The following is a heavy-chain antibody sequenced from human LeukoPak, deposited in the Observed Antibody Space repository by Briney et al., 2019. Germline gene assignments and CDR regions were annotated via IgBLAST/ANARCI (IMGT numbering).Heavy chain of an antibody. CDR2: VYYSGST. Sequence: PSETLSLTCAVSGGSISTISDYWDWIRQPPGKGLEWIGSVYYSGSTYYNPSLKSRIIISVDTSKNQFSLKLNSGTAADTAVYYCARRPLRLGMEVWGQGTTVTVSS. D-gene: IGHD3-3*01. V-gene: IGHV4-39*01. J-gene: IGHJ6*02. CDR3: ARRPLRLGMEV. CDR1: GGSISTISDY.